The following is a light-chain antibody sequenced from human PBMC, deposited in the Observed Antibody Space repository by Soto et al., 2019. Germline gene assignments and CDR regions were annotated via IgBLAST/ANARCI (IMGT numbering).Light chain of an antibody. J-gene: IGLJ1*01. V-gene: IGLV2-14*03. Sequence: QSALTQPASVSGSPGQSITISCTGTSSDIGAYNFVSWYQQHPGKAPKLMLYDVNIRPSGVSNRFSGSKSGNTASLTISGLQAEDEADYYCTSYAGSNNCVFGTGTKLTVL. CDR1: SSDIGAYNF. CDR2: DVN. CDR3: TSYAGSNNCV.